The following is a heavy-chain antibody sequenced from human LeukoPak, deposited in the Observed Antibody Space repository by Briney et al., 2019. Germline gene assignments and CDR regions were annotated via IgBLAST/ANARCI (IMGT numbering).Heavy chain of an antibody. D-gene: IGHD3-3*01. CDR1: GFTFSNHG. Sequence: GGTLRLSCAASGFTFSNHGMNWVRQAPGKGLEWVSGISPSGDITYYADSVKGRFTISRDNAKNSLYLQMNSLRAEDTAVYYCAREGDYDPLYYYYYMDVWGKGTTVTVSS. J-gene: IGHJ6*03. CDR2: ISPSGDIT. CDR3: AREGDYDPLYYYYYMDV. V-gene: IGHV3-48*01.